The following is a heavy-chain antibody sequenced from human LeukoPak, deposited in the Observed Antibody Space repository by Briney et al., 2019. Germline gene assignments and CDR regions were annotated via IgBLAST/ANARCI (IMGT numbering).Heavy chain of an antibody. CDR2: IDPSDSYT. Sequence: GESLQISFKGSGYSFTSNWISWVRPMPGKGLEWMGRIDPSDSYTNYSPSFQGHVTISADKSISTAYLQWSSLKASDTAMYYCARQPEGTWFDPWGQGTLVTVSS. J-gene: IGHJ5*02. D-gene: IGHD1-1*01. CDR3: ARQPEGTWFDP. V-gene: IGHV5-10-1*01. CDR1: GYSFTSNW.